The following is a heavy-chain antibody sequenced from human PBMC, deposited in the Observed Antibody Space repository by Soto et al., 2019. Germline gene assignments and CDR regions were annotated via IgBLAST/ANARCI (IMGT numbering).Heavy chain of an antibody. CDR3: ARGRSANYYGSGSYWFDP. V-gene: IGHV4-59*01. CDR2: IYYSGST. D-gene: IGHD3-10*01. Sequence: NPSETLSLTCTVSGGSISSYYWSWIRQPPGKGLEWIGYIYYSGSTNYNPSLKSRVTISVDTSKNQFSLKLSSVTAADTAVYYCARGRSANYYGSGSYWFDPWGQGTLVTVSS. J-gene: IGHJ5*02. CDR1: GGSISSYY.